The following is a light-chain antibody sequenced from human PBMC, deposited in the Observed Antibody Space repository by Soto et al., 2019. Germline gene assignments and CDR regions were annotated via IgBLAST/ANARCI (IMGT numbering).Light chain of an antibody. J-gene: IGKJ1*01. Sequence: IVLTQSPGTLSLSPGERATLSCWASQSVSSKYFAWYQKKPGQAPRLLIYDTSSRATGIPDRFTGSGSGTDFTLTINRLQPEDFAVYYCQQYGSSSWTFGQGTKVEIK. CDR1: QSVSSKY. CDR3: QQYGSSSWT. CDR2: DTS. V-gene: IGKV3-20*01.